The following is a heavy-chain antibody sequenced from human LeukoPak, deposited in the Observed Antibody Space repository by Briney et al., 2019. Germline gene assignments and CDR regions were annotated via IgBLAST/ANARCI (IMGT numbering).Heavy chain of an antibody. Sequence: GGSLRLSCAASGVIFSTYAMSWVRQAPGKGLEWVADIKQDGSEKYYVDSVKGRFTISRDSAKNSLYLQMNSLRAEDTAVYYCGREPYDSSGYAYYYYGMDVWGQGTTVTVSS. J-gene: IGHJ6*02. CDR3: GREPYDSSGYAYYYYGMDV. V-gene: IGHV3-7*01. CDR2: IKQDGSEK. D-gene: IGHD3-22*01. CDR1: GVIFSTYA.